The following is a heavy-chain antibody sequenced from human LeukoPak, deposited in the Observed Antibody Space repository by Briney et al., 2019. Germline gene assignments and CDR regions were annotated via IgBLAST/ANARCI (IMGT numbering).Heavy chain of an antibody. CDR3: ARGAVTYAFDY. CDR1: GGSFRGYY. J-gene: IGHJ4*02. V-gene: IGHV4-34*01. Sequence: SETLSLTCAVYGGSFRGYYWSWIRQPPGKGLEWIGYIYHSGSTYYNPSLKSRVTISVDRSKNQFSLKLSSVTAADTAVYYCARGAVTYAFDYWGQGTLVTVSS. D-gene: IGHD4-17*01. CDR2: IYHSGST.